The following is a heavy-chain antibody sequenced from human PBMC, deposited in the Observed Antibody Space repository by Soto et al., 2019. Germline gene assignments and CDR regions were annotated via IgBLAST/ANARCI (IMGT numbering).Heavy chain of an antibody. CDR1: GYTFTSYG. V-gene: IGHV1-18*04. CDR2: ISAYNGNT. J-gene: IGHJ6*02. D-gene: IGHD3-3*01. CDR3: ARDPFYVFWSDYYGLWSNYGMDV. Sequence: ASVKVSCKASGYTFTSYGISWVRQAPGQGLEWMGWISAYNGNTNYAQKLQGRVTMTTDTSTSTAYMELRSLRSDDTAVYYCARDPFYVFWSDYYGLWSNYGMDVWGQGTTVTVSS.